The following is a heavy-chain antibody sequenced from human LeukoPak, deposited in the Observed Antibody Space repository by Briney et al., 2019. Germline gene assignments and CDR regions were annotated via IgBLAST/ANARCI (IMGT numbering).Heavy chain of an antibody. D-gene: IGHD5-18*01. CDR3: ASQRGYTAMGIFDY. CDR1: GGSISSSSYF. V-gene: IGHV4-39*01. Sequence: KPSETLSLTCTVSGGSISSSSYFWGWIRQPPGKGMEWIGSIYYSGTTSHNPSLKSRVTISADTSKNEFSLKLSSVTAADTAVYYCASQRGYTAMGIFDYWGQGTLVTVSS. CDR2: IYYSGTT. J-gene: IGHJ4*02.